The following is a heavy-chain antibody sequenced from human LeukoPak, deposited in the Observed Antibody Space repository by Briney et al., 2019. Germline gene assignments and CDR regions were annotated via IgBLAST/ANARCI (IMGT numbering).Heavy chain of an antibody. D-gene: IGHD1-1*01. CDR1: GFTFSSYT. Sequence: GGSLRLSCAASGFTFSSYTMHWIRQAPGKGLEWVSSISGSNSYIFYADSVKGRFTVSRDNAKDSLYLQMDSLRAEDTAVYYCARALTTLTYEGYWGQGTLVTVSS. J-gene: IGHJ4*02. CDR3: ARALTTLTYEGY. CDR2: ISGSNSYI. V-gene: IGHV3-21*01.